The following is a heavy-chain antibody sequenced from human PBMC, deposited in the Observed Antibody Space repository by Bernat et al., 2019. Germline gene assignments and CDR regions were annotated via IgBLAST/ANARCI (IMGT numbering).Heavy chain of an antibody. CDR1: GFTFSSYA. V-gene: IGHV3-30-3*01. CDR2: ISYDGSNK. CDR3: ARDPTPPYIVVATHLTNWFDP. J-gene: IGHJ5*02. Sequence: QVQLVESGGGVVQPGRSLRLSCAASGFTFSSYAMHWVRQAPGKGLEGVAVISYDGSNKYYAYTVKGRFTISRDNSKNTLYLQMNSLRAEDTAVYYCARDPTPPYIVVATHLTNWFDPWGQGTLVTVSS. D-gene: IGHD6-19*01.